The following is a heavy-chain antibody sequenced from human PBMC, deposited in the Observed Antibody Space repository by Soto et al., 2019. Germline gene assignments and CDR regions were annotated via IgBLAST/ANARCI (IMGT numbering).Heavy chain of an antibody. CDR2: IYYSGST. CDR1: GGSISSGGYY. J-gene: IGHJ4*02. CDR3: ARGSLSSSSFLTYFDY. V-gene: IGHV4-31*03. D-gene: IGHD6-6*01. Sequence: SETLSLTCTVSGGSISSGGYYWSWIRQHPGKGLEWIGYIYYSGSTYYNPSLKSRVTISVDTSKNQFSLKLSSVTAADTAVYYCARGSLSSSSFLTYFDYWGQGTLVTVSS.